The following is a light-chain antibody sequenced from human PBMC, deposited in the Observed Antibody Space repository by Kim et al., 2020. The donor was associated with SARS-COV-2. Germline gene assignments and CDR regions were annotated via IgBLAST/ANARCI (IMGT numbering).Light chain of an antibody. V-gene: IGKV3-15*01. CDR3: QQFHNWPLYS. CDR2: GAS. CDR1: QSLSSN. J-gene: IGKJ2*03. Sequence: VSPGERATLSGRASQSLSSNLAWYQQKPGQAPRLLIYGASTRAPNIPARFSGSGSGTEFTLTISSLQSEDFAVYYCQQFHNWPLYSFGQGTKLEI.